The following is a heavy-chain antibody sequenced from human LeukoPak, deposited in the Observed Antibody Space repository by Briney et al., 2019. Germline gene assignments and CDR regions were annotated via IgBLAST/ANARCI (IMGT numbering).Heavy chain of an antibody. CDR3: AKDPPWSQGSPAAFDI. CDR2: ISGSGGST. D-gene: IGHD2-2*01. V-gene: IGHV3-23*01. J-gene: IGHJ3*02. CDR1: GFTFSSYA. Sequence: GGSLRLSCAASGFTFSSYAMSWVRQAPGKGLGWVSAISGSGGSTYYADSVKGRFTISRDNSKNTLYLQMNSLRAEDTAVYYCAKDPPWSQGSPAAFDIWGQGTMVTVSS.